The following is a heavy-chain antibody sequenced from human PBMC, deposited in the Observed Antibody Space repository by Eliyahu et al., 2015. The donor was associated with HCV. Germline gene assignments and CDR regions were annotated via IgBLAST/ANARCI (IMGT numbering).Heavy chain of an antibody. CDR3: STEIAAGGIQH. CDR2: ISITSTSI. CDR1: XFVFXTST. D-gene: IGHD6-13*01. J-gene: IGHJ4*02. Sequence: EVYLXESGRGLVKPGXSLRLSCAAXXFVFXTSTXVWVRQAPGKGLXWLASISITSTSIYYGDSVKGRFTVSRDNAKNSLYLQMNGLRAEDTGVYYCSTEIAAGGIQHWGQGTLVTVSS. V-gene: IGHV3-21*06.